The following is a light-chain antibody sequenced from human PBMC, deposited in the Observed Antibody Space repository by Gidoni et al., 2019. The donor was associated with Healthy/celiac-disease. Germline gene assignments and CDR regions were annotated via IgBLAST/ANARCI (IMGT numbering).Light chain of an antibody. CDR3: QVWDSSSDHVV. CDR1: NIGSKS. CDR2: YDS. Sequence: SYVLTQPPSVSVAPGKTARITCWGNNIGSKSVHWYQQKPGKAPVLVIYYDSDRPSGIPERFSGSNSGNTATLTISRVEAGDEADYYCQVWDSSSDHVVFGGGTKLTVL. V-gene: IGLV3-21*04. J-gene: IGLJ2*01.